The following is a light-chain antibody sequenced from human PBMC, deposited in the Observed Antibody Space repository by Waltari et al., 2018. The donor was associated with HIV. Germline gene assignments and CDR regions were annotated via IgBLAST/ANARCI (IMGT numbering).Light chain of an antibody. CDR2: STN. J-gene: IGLJ3*02. CDR3: VLYMGRGIWV. CDR1: SGSVSTSYY. V-gene: IGLV8-61*01. Sequence: QTVVTQEPSFSVSPGGTVPLTCGLSSGSVSTSYYPSWYQQTPGQAPRTLIYSTNTRSSGVPDSSSGSILGNKAALTITGAQADDESDYYGVLYMGRGIWVFGGGTKLTVL.